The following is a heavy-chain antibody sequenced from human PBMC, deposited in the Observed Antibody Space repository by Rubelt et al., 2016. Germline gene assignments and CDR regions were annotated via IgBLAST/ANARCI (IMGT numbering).Heavy chain of an antibody. Sequence: EVQLVQSGAEVKKPGESLKISCKGSGYSFTSYWIGWVRQMPGKGLEWMGVIYPGDSDTKFSPSFQGQVTMSVDTSINTAYLQWSSLKASDTAMFYCARRGTGWYVDYWGQGTLVTVSS. CDR2: IYPGDSDT. D-gene: IGHD6-19*01. CDR1: GYSFTSYW. V-gene: IGHV5-51*01. J-gene: IGHJ4*02. CDR3: ARRGTGWYVDY.